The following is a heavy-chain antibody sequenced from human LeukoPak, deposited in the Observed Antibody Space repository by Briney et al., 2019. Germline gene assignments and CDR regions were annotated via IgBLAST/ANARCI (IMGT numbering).Heavy chain of an antibody. CDR2: IIPIFGAA. CDR1: GGTFSSYA. CDR3: ARGVPAAIPPTTTGYYMDV. V-gene: IGHV1-69*05. Sequence: AASVKVSCKASGGTFSSYAISWVRQAPGQGLEWMGGIIPIFGAANYAQKFQGRVTITTDESTSTAYMELSSLRSEDTAVYYCARGVPAAIPPTTTGYYMDVWGKGTTVTVSS. J-gene: IGHJ6*03. D-gene: IGHD2-2*02.